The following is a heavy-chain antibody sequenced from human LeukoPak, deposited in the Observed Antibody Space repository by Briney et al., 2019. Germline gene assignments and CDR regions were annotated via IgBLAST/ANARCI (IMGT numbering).Heavy chain of an antibody. D-gene: IGHD3-22*01. J-gene: IGHJ4*02. CDR3: ARGHLNGYCDY. CDR1: GFTFSSYS. CDR2: ISSSSSYI. Sequence: GGSLRLSCAASGFTFSSYSMNWVRQAPGKGLEWVSSISSSSSYIYCADSVKGRFTISRDNAKNSLYLQMNSLRAEDTAVYYCARGHLNGYCDYWGQGTLVTVSS. V-gene: IGHV3-21*01.